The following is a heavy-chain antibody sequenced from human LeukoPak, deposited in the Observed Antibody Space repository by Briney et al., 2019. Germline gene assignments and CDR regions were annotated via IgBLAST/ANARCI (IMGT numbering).Heavy chain of an antibody. D-gene: IGHD3-22*01. V-gene: IGHV3-23*01. CDR2: ISGSGGST. CDR3: AKDWLVLLGLENAFDI. J-gene: IGHJ3*02. Sequence: GGSLRLSCAASGLTFSSYAMSWVRQAPGKGLEWVSAISGSGGSTYYADSVKGRFTISRDNSKNTLYLQMNSLRAEDTAVYYCAKDWLVLLGLENAFDIWGQRTMVTVSS. CDR1: GLTFSSYA.